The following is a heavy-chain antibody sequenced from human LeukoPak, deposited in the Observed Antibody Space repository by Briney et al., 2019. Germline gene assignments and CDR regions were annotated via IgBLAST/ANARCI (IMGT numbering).Heavy chain of an antibody. D-gene: IGHD2-21*01. CDR2: IIPIFGTA. CDR1: GGTFSSYA. J-gene: IGHJ4*02. V-gene: IGHV1-69*05. Sequence: ASVKVSCKASGGTFSSYAITWVRQAPGQGLEWMGRIIPIFGTANYAQKFQGRVTITTDESTSTAYMELSSLRSEDTAVYYCARDRNCGGDCFGYWGQGTLVTVSS. CDR3: ARDRNCGGDCFGY.